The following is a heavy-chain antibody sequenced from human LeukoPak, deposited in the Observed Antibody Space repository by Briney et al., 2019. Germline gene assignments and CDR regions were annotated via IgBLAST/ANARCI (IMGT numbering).Heavy chain of an antibody. J-gene: IGHJ6*04. Sequence: SETLSLTCTVSGASISNHYWSWIRQPPGKGLEWIGYIFYNGNTNYNPSFKSRVTISVDTSKNQFSLKLSSVTAADTAVYYCARVGYSYGKMDVWGKGTTVTVSS. CDR3: ARVGYSYGKMDV. D-gene: IGHD5-18*01. V-gene: IGHV4-59*08. CDR1: GASISNHY. CDR2: IFYNGNT.